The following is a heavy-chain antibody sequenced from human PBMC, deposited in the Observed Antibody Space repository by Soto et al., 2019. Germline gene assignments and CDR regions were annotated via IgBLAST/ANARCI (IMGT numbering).Heavy chain of an antibody. J-gene: IGHJ4*02. V-gene: IGHV4-59*01. CDR2: VYHTGAT. Sequence: SETLSLTCTVSGASISSSYWSWIRQSPERGLEWIAYVYHTGATNYNPSLKSRVTTSLDTSKGQFSLNLTSLTTADTAVYFCARGGNRYSNVASGVGGFDYWGQGSLVTVSS. D-gene: IGHD5-12*01. CDR1: GASISSSY. CDR3: ARGGNRYSNVASGVGGFDY.